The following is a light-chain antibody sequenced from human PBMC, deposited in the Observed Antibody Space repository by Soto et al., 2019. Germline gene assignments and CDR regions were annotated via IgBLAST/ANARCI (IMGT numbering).Light chain of an antibody. J-gene: IGLJ2*01. V-gene: IGLV1-36*01. CDR2: YDD. Sequence: QSVLTQPPSVSEAPRQRVTISCSGSSSNIGNNAVNWYQQLPGKAPKLLIYYDDLLPSGVSDRFSGSKSGTSASLVISGLQSEDEADYYCAAWDDSLNGRVFGGGTKVTVL. CDR1: SSNIGNNA. CDR3: AAWDDSLNGRV.